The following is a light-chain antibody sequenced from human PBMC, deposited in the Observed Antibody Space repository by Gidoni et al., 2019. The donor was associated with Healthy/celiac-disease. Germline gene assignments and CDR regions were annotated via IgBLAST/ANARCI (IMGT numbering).Light chain of an antibody. J-gene: IGKJ1*01. Sequence: DIQMSQSPASRSASVGDRGTITRRGRKSSSSYLNWYQQKPGKAPKLLIYAASSLESGVPSRFSGSGSGTDFTLTISSLQPEDFATYYCQQCYSTPRTFGQGTKVEIK. V-gene: IGKV1-39*01. CDR2: AAS. CDR1: KSSSSY. CDR3: QQCYSTPRT.